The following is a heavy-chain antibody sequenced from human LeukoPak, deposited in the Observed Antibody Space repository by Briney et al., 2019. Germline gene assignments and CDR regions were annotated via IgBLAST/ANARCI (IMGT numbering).Heavy chain of an antibody. Sequence: GGSLRLSCAASGFTFSSYSMNWVRQAPGKGLEWVSSISSSSSYIYYADSVKGRFTTSRDNAKNSLYLQMNSLRAEDTAVYYCARGSPSYGDYLIDYWGQGTLVTVSS. CDR3: ARGSPSYGDYLIDY. V-gene: IGHV3-21*01. CDR1: GFTFSSYS. J-gene: IGHJ4*02. CDR2: ISSSSSYI. D-gene: IGHD4-17*01.